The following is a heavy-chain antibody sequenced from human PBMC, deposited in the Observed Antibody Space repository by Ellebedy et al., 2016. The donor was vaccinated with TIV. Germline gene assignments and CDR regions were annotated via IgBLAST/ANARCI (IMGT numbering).Heavy chain of an antibody. V-gene: IGHV3-21*01. CDR3: AKVSLSGSYGSGSSFDH. CDR2: ISSSSSYI. J-gene: IGHJ4*02. CDR1: GFTFSSYS. D-gene: IGHD3-10*01. Sequence: GESLKISXAASGFTFSSYSMNWVRQAPGKGLEWVSSISSSSSYIYYADSVKGRFTISRDNAKNSLYLQMNSLRAEDTAVYYCAKVSLSGSYGSGSSFDHWGQGTLVTVSS.